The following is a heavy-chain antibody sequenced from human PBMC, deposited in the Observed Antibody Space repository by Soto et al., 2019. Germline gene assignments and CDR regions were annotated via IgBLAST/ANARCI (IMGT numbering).Heavy chain of an antibody. J-gene: IGHJ6*02. Sequence: PGGSLRLSCAASGFTFSSYWMSWVRQAPGKGLEWVANIKQDGSEKYYVDSVKGRFTISRDNAKNSLYLQMNSLRAEDTAVYYCARDRVKIFGVGHYGMDVWGQXTTVTVSS. CDR1: GFTFSSYW. D-gene: IGHD3-3*01. CDR2: IKQDGSEK. V-gene: IGHV3-7*03. CDR3: ARDRVKIFGVGHYGMDV.